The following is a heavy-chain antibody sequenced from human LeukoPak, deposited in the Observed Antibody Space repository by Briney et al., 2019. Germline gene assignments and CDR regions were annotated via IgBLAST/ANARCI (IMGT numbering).Heavy chain of an antibody. CDR3: ARANRYCSSTSCLNWFDP. D-gene: IGHD2-2*01. Sequence: GGSLRLSCAASGFTFSDYYMSWIRQAPGKGLEWVSYISSSGSTIYYADSVKGRFTISRDNAKNSLYLQMNSLRAEDTAVYYCARANRYCSSTSCLNWFDPWGQGTLVTVSS. V-gene: IGHV3-11*04. CDR1: GFTFSDYY. J-gene: IGHJ5*02. CDR2: ISSSGSTI.